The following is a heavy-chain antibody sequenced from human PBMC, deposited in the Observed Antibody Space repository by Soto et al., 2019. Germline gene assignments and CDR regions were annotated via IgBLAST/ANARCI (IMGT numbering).Heavy chain of an antibody. CDR2: IYYSGDT. Sequence: SETLSLTCTVSGDSIISGDYYWSWIRQTPGKGLEWIGYIYYSGDTNYNPSLKSRVIISVDTSKNQFSLKLSSVTAADTAVYYCARGYGSGSSLNSHWFDPWGQGTLVTVSS. V-gene: IGHV4-30-4*01. CDR3: ARGYGSGSSLNSHWFDP. D-gene: IGHD3-10*01. CDR1: GDSIISGDYY. J-gene: IGHJ5*02.